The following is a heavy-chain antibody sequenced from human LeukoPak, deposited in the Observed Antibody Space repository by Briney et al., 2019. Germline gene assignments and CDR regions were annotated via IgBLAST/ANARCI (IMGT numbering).Heavy chain of an antibody. Sequence: SETLSLTCTVSGGSISSSSYYWGWIRQPPGKGLEWIGSVYYSGSTYYNPSLKSRVTISVDTSKNQFSLKLSSVTAADTAVYYCARRGYDSSGYYFGSYGEKRSIDYWGQGTLVTVSS. CDR2: VYYSGST. V-gene: IGHV4-39*01. D-gene: IGHD3-22*01. CDR3: ARRGYDSSGYYFGSYGEKRSIDY. CDR1: GGSISSSSYY. J-gene: IGHJ4*02.